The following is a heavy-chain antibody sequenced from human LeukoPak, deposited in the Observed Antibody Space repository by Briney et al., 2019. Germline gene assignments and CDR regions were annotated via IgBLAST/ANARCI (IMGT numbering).Heavy chain of an antibody. V-gene: IGHV1-69*04. Sequence: GASVKVSCKASGGTFSSYAISWVRQAPGQGLEWMGRIIPILGIANYAQKFQGRVTITADKSTSTAYMELSSLRSEDTAVYYCARDLEDYDYVWGSYRYPDYWGQGTLVTVSS. J-gene: IGHJ4*02. CDR1: GGTFSSYA. CDR2: IIPILGIA. CDR3: ARDLEDYDYVWGSYRYPDY. D-gene: IGHD3-16*02.